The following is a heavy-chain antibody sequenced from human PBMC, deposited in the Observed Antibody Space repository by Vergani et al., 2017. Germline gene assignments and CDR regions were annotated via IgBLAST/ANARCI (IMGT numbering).Heavy chain of an antibody. D-gene: IGHD2-2*02. CDR2: ICHTEDT. J-gene: IGHJ4*02. CDR3: STIGYRRWGYYFDY. V-gene: IGHV4-4*03. Sequence: QVQLQESGPGLGKPPGTLSLTCAVSGDSISSNNCWTWVRQRPGKGLEWIGEICHTEDTKYSPSLKSRVTVSVDESRNLFFLGLKSVTAADTAVYYCSTIGYRRWGYYFDYWGQGILVTVSS. CDR1: GDSISSNNC.